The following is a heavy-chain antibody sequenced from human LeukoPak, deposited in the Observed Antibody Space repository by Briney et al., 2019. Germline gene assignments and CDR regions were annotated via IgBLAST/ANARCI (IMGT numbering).Heavy chain of an antibody. CDR1: GFTFSSYW. CDR3: ARVSRLYYMDV. V-gene: IGHV3-7*01. J-gene: IGHJ6*03. Sequence: GGPLRLSCAASGFTFSSYWMSWVRQAPGKGLEWVANIKQDGSEKYYVDSVKGRFTISRDNAKNSLYLQMNSLRAEDTAVYYCARVSRLYYMDVWGKGTTVTVSS. CDR2: IKQDGSEK.